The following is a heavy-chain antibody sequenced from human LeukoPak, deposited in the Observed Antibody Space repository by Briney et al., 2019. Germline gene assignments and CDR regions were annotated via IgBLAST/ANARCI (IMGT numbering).Heavy chain of an antibody. Sequence: GGSLRLSCAASGFTFSSYSMNWVRQAPGKGLEWVSSISSSSSYIYYADSVKGRFTISRDNAKNSLYLQMNSLRAEDTAVYYCARDPPYSSSSFDCWGQGTLVTVSS. CDR1: GFTFSSYS. V-gene: IGHV3-21*01. D-gene: IGHD6-6*01. CDR2: ISSSSSYI. CDR3: ARDPPYSSSSFDC. J-gene: IGHJ4*02.